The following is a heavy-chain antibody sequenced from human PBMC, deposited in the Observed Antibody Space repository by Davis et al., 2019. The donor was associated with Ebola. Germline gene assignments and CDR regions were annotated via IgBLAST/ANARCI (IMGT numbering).Heavy chain of an antibody. CDR2: IWYDGSNK. J-gene: IGHJ4*02. D-gene: IGHD6-19*01. CDR1: GFTFSSYG. V-gene: IGHV3-33*01. CDR3: AVPGSSGWYGVDY. Sequence: PGGSLRLSCAASGFTFSSYGMHWVRQAPGKGLEWVAVIWYDGSNKYYADSVKGRFTISRDNSKNTLYLQMNSLRAEDTAVYYCAVPGSSGWYGVDYWGQGTLVTVSS.